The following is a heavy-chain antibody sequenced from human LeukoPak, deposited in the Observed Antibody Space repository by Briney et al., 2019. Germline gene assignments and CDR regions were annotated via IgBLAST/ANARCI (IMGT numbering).Heavy chain of an antibody. CDR3: AKNLGSSYSPLDY. V-gene: IGHV3-23*01. D-gene: IGHD3-10*01. CDR1: GLTFSNYA. J-gene: IGHJ4*02. Sequence: GGSLRLFCAASGLTFSNYAVSWVRHAPGKGLEWVSTISDGGDSTYYADSVKGRFTISRDNSKNTLYLQMNSLRVEDTAVYSCAKNLGSSYSPLDYWGQGTLVTVSS. CDR2: ISDGGDST.